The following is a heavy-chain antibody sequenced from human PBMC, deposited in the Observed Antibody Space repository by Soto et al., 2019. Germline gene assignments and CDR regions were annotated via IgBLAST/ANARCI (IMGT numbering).Heavy chain of an antibody. D-gene: IGHD3-22*01. CDR2: IMPFFGSG. CDR1: RGTFTNYA. Sequence: ASVKVSCKALRGTFTNYAFSWVRQAPGQGLEWMGGIMPFFGSGNYAQKFQGRINITADESTSSVYLELTSLRSEDTAVYYCARDRAGYYSHFVYWGHGTLVTVSS. CDR3: ARDRAGYYSHFVY. J-gene: IGHJ4*01. V-gene: IGHV1-69*13.